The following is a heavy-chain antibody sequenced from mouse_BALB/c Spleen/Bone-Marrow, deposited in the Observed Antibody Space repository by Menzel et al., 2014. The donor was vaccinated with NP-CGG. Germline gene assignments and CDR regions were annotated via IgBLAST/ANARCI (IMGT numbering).Heavy chain of an antibody. CDR3: ARGGSSYGWYFDV. CDR1: GFNIKDTY. V-gene: IGHV14-3*02. CDR2: IDPANGNT. J-gene: IGHJ1*01. Sequence: EVKLMESGAELVKPGASVKLSCTASGFNIKDTYMHWVKQRPEQGLEWIGRIDPANGNTKYDPKFQGKVTITADTSSNXXXXXXXSLTSEDTAVYYCARGGSSYGWYFDVWGAGTTVTVSS. D-gene: IGHD1-1*01.